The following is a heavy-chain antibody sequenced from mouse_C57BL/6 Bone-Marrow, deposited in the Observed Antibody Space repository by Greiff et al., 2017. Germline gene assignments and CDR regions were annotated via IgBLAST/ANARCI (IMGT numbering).Heavy chain of an antibody. V-gene: IGHV8-6*01. Sequence: QVTLKVSGPGILQPSQTLSLSCSFSGFSLSTFGMGVSWIRQPSGMDLVWLAHIYWDDDKHYNPSLKRQLRISKDTSNNQVFLKITTVKTVDTATYYCARNYYNYDGAMDYWGQGTSVTVSS. D-gene: IGHD2-4*01. CDR3: ARNYYNYDGAMDY. CDR2: IYWDDDK. J-gene: IGHJ4*01. CDR1: GFSLSTFGMG.